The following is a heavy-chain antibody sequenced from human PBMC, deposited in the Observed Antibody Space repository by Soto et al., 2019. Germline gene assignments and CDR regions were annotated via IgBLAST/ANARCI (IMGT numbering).Heavy chain of an antibody. Sequence: EVQLVESGGGLVQPGGSLKLSCAASGFTFSGSAMHWVRQASGKGLEWVGRIRSKANSYATAYAASVKGRFTISRDDSKNTAYLQMNSLRAEDTAVYYCARYSSLGNWANDAFDIWGQGTMVTVSS. J-gene: IGHJ3*02. CDR1: GFTFSGSA. V-gene: IGHV3-73*02. CDR3: ARYSSLGNWANDAFDI. CDR2: IRSKANSYAT. D-gene: IGHD6-13*01.